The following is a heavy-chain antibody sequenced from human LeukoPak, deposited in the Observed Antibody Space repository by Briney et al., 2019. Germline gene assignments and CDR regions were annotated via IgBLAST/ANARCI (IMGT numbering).Heavy chain of an antibody. CDR1: GFTFSSYA. V-gene: IGHV3-23*01. D-gene: IGHD3-3*01. CDR2: ISGSGGST. J-gene: IGHJ4*02. Sequence: GGSLRLSCAASGFTFSSYAMSWVRQAPGKGLEWVSAISGSGGSTYYADSVKGRFTISRDNSKNTLYLQMNSLRAEDTAVYYCARGRPPFWSGYPKGFDYWGQGTLVTVSS. CDR3: ARGRPPFWSGYPKGFDY.